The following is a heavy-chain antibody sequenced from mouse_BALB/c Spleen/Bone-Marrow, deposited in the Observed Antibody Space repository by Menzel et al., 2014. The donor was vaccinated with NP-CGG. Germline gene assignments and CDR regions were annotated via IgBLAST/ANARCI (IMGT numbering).Heavy chain of an antibody. CDR1: GFTFSSFG. D-gene: IGHD1-1*01. Sequence: VESGGGLVQPGGSRKLSCAASGFTFSSFGMHWVRQAPEKGLEWVAYISSGSSTIYYTDTVKGRFTISRDNPKSTLFLQMTSLRSEDTAMYYCARRYYGSSFSYFDYWGQGTTLTVSS. CDR3: ARRYYGSSFSYFDY. V-gene: IGHV5-17*02. CDR2: ISSGSSTI. J-gene: IGHJ2*01.